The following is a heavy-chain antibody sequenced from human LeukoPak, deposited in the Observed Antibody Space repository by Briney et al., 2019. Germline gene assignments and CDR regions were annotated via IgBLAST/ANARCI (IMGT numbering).Heavy chain of an antibody. CDR2: IYCGGST. V-gene: IGHV3-66*01. Sequence: GGSLRLSCAASGFTVSSNYMSWVRQAPGKGLEWVSVIYCGGSTYYADSVKGRFTISRDNSKNTLYLQMNSLRAEDTAVYYCARDHSSSWYPNDYWGQGTLVTVSS. D-gene: IGHD6-13*01. CDR3: ARDHSSSWYPNDY. CDR1: GFTVSSNY. J-gene: IGHJ4*02.